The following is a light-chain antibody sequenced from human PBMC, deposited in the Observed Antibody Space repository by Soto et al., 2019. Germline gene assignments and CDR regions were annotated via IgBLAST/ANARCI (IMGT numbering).Light chain of an antibody. V-gene: IGLV2-23*01. Sequence: QSALTQPASVSGSPGQSITISCTGTSGDVGSYNLVSWYQQHPGKAPKLMIYEGSKRPSGVSNRFSGSKSGNTASLTISGLQAEDEADYYCCSYAGSSTFYVFXIGTKVTVL. CDR2: EGS. CDR1: SGDVGSYNL. J-gene: IGLJ1*01. CDR3: CSYAGSSTFYV.